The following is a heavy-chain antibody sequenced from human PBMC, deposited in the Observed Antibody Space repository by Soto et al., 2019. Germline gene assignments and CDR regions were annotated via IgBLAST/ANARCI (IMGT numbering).Heavy chain of an antibody. CDR3: EKRHSMKLVDY. D-gene: IGHD4-4*01. J-gene: IGHJ4*02. V-gene: IGHV3-30*18. CDR2: ISYDGSNK. Sequence: QVQLVESGGGVVQPGRSLRLSCAASGFTFSSYGMHWVRQAPGKGLEWVAVISYDGSNKYYADSVKGRFTISRDNSKNTLYLQMNSLRAEDTAVYYCEKRHSMKLVDYWGQGTLVTVSS. CDR1: GFTFSSYG.